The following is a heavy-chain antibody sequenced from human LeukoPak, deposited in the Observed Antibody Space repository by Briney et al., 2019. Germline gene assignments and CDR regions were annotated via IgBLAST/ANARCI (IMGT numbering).Heavy chain of an antibody. Sequence: SETLSLTCTVSGGSTGSADYYWSWIRQPPGKGLEWVGYIYYSGIAYYNPSLKSRVTMSIDTSENQFSLKLNSVTAADTAVYYCARGSLDYSYWDWGQGALVTVSS. J-gene: IGHJ4*02. CDR3: ARGSLDYSYWD. CDR1: GGSTGSADYY. D-gene: IGHD4-11*01. CDR2: IYYSGIA. V-gene: IGHV4-30-4*08.